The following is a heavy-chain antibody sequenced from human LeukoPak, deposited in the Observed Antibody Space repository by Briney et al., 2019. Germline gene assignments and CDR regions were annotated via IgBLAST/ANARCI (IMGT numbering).Heavy chain of an antibody. Sequence: ASVKVSCKASGYTFTSYDINWVRQATGQGLEWMGWMNPNSGNTGYAQKFQGRVTMTRNTSISTAYMELSSLRSEDTAVYYCARGRILTGYYPLYYWGQGTLVTVSS. CDR3: ARGRILTGYYPLYY. D-gene: IGHD3-9*01. V-gene: IGHV1-8*01. CDR2: MNPNSGNT. J-gene: IGHJ4*02. CDR1: GYTFTSYD.